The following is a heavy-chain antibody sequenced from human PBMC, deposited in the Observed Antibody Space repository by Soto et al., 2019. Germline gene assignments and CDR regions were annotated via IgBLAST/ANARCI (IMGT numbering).Heavy chain of an antibody. CDR2: IIPIFGTA. Sequence: ASVKVSCKASGRPFSNYAISWVRQAPGQGLEWMGGIIPIFGTANYAQKFQGRVPITADKSTSTAYMELSSLRSEDTAVYYCALAGGTLWSGYKPEYYGMEVWGQGTTVTVSS. D-gene: IGHD3-3*01. CDR1: GRPFSNYA. V-gene: IGHV1-69*06. J-gene: IGHJ6*02. CDR3: ALAGGTLWSGYKPEYYGMEV.